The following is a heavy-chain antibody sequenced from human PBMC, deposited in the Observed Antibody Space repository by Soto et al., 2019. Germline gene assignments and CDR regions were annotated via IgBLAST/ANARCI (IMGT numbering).Heavy chain of an antibody. CDR1: GGSISSSSYY. D-gene: IGHD2-2*01. J-gene: IGHJ4*02. CDR2: IYYSGST. CDR3: ASLCSSTSCYDRVTFDY. V-gene: IGHV4-39*01. Sequence: SETLSLTCTVSGGSISSSSYYWGWIRQPPGKGLEWIGSIYYSGSTYYNPSLKSRVTISVDTSKNQFSLKLSSVTAADTAAYYCASLCSSTSCYDRVTFDYWGQGTLVTVSS.